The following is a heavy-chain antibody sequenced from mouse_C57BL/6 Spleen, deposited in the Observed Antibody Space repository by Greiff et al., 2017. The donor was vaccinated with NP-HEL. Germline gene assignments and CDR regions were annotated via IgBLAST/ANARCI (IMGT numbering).Heavy chain of an antibody. Sequence: VQLQQPGAELVKPGASVKMSCKASGYTFTSYWITWVKQRPGQGLEWIGDIYPGSGSTNYNEKFKSKATLTVDTSSSTAYMQLSSLTSEDSAVYYCARGNSNSDYYAMDYWGQGTSVTVSS. CDR2: IYPGSGST. J-gene: IGHJ4*01. CDR3: ARGNSNSDYYAMDY. D-gene: IGHD2-5*01. V-gene: IGHV1-55*01. CDR1: GYTFTSYW.